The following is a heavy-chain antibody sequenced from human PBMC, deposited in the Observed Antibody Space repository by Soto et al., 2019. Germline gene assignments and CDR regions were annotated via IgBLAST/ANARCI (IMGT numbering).Heavy chain of an antibody. V-gene: IGHV3-30*18. CDR1: GFTFSSYG. J-gene: IGHJ4*02. CDR3: AKEGGLSGSYYISSSYYFDY. D-gene: IGHD1-26*01. Sequence: QVQLVESGGGVVQPGRSLRLSCAASGFTFSSYGMHWVRQAPGKGLEWVAIISYDGSNTYYADSVKGRFTISRDNSKNTLYLHMNSLRAEDTSVYYCAKEGGLSGSYYISSSYYFDYWGQGTRVTVSS. CDR2: ISYDGSNT.